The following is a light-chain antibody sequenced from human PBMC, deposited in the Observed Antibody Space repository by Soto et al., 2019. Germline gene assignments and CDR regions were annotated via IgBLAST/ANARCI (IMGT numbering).Light chain of an antibody. V-gene: IGKV4-1*01. J-gene: IGKJ4*01. Sequence: DIVMTQSPDSLAVSLGERATINCKSSQSVLYSSNNKNYLAWYQQKPGQPPKLLIYWASTRESGVPDRFSGSGSGTEFTITISSLQAEDVAVYYCQHYYSTPPTVGGGTKVEIK. CDR1: QSVLYSSNNKNY. CDR3: QHYYSTPPT. CDR2: WAS.